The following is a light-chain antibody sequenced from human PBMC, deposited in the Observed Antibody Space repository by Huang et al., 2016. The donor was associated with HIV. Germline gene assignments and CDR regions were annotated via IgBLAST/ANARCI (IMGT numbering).Light chain of an antibody. CDR1: QSVSNN. CDR3: QQYNNWPRT. J-gene: IGKJ2*01. Sequence: EIVMTQSPATLSVSPGERATLSCRASQSVSNNLAWYQQKPGRAPRLLVYDASTRATGIPARFGGSGSGTELTLTISSLQSEDFAVYFCQQYNNWPRTFGQGTKLEIK. V-gene: IGKV3-15*01. CDR2: DAS.